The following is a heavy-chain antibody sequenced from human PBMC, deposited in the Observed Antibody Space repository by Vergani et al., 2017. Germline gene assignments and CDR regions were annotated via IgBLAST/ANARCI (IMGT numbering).Heavy chain of an antibody. CDR3: ARDIVVVPAAIKVGAFDI. D-gene: IGHD2-2*01. Sequence: QVQLVESGGGVVQPGRSLRLSCAASGFTFSSYAMHWVRQAPGKGLEWVAVISYDGSNKYYADSVKGRFTISRDNSKNTLYLQMNSLRAEDTAVYYCARDIVVVPAAIKVGAFDIWGQGTMVTVSS. J-gene: IGHJ3*02. CDR2: ISYDGSNK. V-gene: IGHV3-30*04. CDR1: GFTFSSYA.